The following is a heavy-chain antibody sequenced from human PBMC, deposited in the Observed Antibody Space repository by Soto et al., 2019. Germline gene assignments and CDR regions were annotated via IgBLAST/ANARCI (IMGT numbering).Heavy chain of an antibody. D-gene: IGHD6-19*01. J-gene: IGHJ4*02. CDR2: IYHSGST. CDR3: ARSGSGWDRSGY. CDR1: GGSISSYY. Sequence: QVQLQESGPGLVKPSETLSLTCTVSGGSISSYYWSWIRQPPGKGLEWIGYIYHSGSTNYNPSLKSRVTISADTSKNQFSLKLSSVTAADTAVYYCARSGSGWDRSGYWGQGTLVTVSS. V-gene: IGHV4-59*01.